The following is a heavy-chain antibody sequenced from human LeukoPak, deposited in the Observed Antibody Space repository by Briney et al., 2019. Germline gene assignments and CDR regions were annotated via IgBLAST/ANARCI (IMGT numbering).Heavy chain of an antibody. Sequence: GRSLRLSCAASGFTFDDYAMHWVRQAPGKGLEWVSGISWNSGSIGYADSVKGRFTISRDNAKNSLYLQMNSLRAEDTASYYCAKDIERGYYYGMDVWGRGTTVTVSS. V-gene: IGHV3-9*01. J-gene: IGHJ6*02. CDR1: GFTFDDYA. CDR3: AKDIERGYYYGMDV. CDR2: ISWNSGSI.